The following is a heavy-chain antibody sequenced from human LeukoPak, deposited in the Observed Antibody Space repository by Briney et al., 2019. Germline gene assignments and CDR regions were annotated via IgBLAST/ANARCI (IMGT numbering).Heavy chain of an antibody. V-gene: IGHV3-74*01. CDR3: AKAPSSSIYIGGDY. Sequence: GGSLRLSCAVSGFTFSGYWMHWVRQAPGKGLVWVSRINSDGSTTGYADSVKGRFTISRDNAKNSLYLQMNSLRADDTAVYYCAKAPSSSIYIGGDYWGQGTLVTVSS. J-gene: IGHJ4*02. D-gene: IGHD6-13*01. CDR1: GFTFSGYW. CDR2: INSDGSTT.